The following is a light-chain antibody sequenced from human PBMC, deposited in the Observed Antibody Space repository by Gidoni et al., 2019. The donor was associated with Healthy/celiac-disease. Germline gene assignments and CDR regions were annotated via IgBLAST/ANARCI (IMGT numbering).Light chain of an antibody. CDR2: AAS. CDR3: QQYYSFPLT. J-gene: IGKJ1*01. V-gene: IGKV1D-8*01. Sequence: VIWMTQSPSLLSASTVDRVTISCLMSQGISSYLAWYQQKPGKAPELLIYAASTLQSGVPSRFSGSGSGTDFTLTISCLQSEDFATYYCQQYYSFPLTFGQGTKVEIK. CDR1: QGISSY.